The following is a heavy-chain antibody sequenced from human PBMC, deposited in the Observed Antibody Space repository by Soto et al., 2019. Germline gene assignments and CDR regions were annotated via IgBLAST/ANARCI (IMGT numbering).Heavy chain of an antibody. Sequence: EMQLLESGGGLGQPGGSLRLSCVASPVTVYNFAAMTWVRQAPESGLEWVSTISGRGDHKFYADSVKGRFIISRDNSKNRVYLQMDGLRVEDTAVYYCAKDRALENQTPYGMDVWGQGTTVTV. D-gene: IGHD3-10*01. V-gene: IGHV3-23*01. CDR2: ISGRGDHK. J-gene: IGHJ6*02. CDR1: PVTVYNFAA. CDR3: AKDRALENQTPYGMDV.